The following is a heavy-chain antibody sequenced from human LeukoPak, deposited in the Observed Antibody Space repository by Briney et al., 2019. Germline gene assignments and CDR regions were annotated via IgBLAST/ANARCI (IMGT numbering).Heavy chain of an antibody. D-gene: IGHD3-22*01. CDR1: GFTFSSYG. Sequence: GGSLRVSCAASGFTFSSYGMHWVRQAPGKGLEWVAFIRYDGSNKYYADSVKGRFTISRDNSKNTLYLQMNSLRAEDTAVYYCAKDSQRWRDPYYYDSSGYRELDYWGQGTLVTVSS. CDR2: IRYDGSNK. CDR3: AKDSQRWRDPYYYDSSGYRELDY. J-gene: IGHJ4*02. V-gene: IGHV3-30*02.